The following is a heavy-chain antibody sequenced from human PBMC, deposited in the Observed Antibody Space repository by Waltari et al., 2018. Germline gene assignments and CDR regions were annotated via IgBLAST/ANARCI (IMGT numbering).Heavy chain of an antibody. Sequence: EVQVEESGGGLVQPGRSLRLSCTASGFTFGDYAMSWFRQAPGKGLEWVGFISSKTYGGTAEYAASVKDRFTISRDDSKSIASLQMDSLKTDDTAVYFCTRGGASVAPVYWGQGTLVTVSS. CDR1: GFTFGDYA. J-gene: IGHJ4*02. V-gene: IGHV3-49*03. CDR2: ISSKTYGGTA. D-gene: IGHD6-19*01. CDR3: TRGGASVAPVY.